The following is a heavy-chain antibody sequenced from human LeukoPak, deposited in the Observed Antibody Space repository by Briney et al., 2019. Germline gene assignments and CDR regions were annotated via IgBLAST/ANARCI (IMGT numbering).Heavy chain of an antibody. V-gene: IGHV3-48*04. CDR2: ISSSSSTI. CDR3: ARSRLAVAGFNWFDP. Sequence: GGSLRLSCAASGFTFSSYSMNWVRQAPGKGLEWVSYISSSSSTIYYADSVKGRFTISRDNAKNSLYLQMNSLRAEDTAVYYCARSRLAVAGFNWFDPWGQGTLVTVSS. J-gene: IGHJ5*02. D-gene: IGHD6-19*01. CDR1: GFTFSSYS.